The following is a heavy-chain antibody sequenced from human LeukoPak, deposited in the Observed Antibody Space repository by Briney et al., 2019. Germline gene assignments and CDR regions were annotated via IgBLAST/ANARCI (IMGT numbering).Heavy chain of an antibody. CDR3: PSPRYYYDSSGYSLDY. CDR2: INPNSGGT. V-gene: IGHV1-2*02. Sequence: ASVKVSCKASGYTFTGYYMHWVRQAPGQGLEWMGWINPNSGGTNYAQKFQARVPMTRDTSISTAYMELSRLRSDDTAVYYCPSPRYYYDSSGYSLDYWGQGTLVTVSS. CDR1: GYTFTGYY. J-gene: IGHJ4*02. D-gene: IGHD3-22*01.